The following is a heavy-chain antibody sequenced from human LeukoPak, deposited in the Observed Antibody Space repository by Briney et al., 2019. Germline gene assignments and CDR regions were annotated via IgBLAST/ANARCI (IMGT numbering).Heavy chain of an antibody. Sequence: GGSLRLSCVASGLTFSNYAMSWVRQAPGKGLEWVSTIKSSGDSTFYADSVKGRFTISRDNSKNTLYLQMNSLRAEDTALYYCAHGGFCTSSLWRLIEYWGQGTLVTVSS. J-gene: IGHJ4*02. CDR2: IKSSGDST. CDR1: GLTFSNYA. CDR3: AHGGFCTSSLWRLIEY. D-gene: IGHD2-8*01. V-gene: IGHV3-23*01.